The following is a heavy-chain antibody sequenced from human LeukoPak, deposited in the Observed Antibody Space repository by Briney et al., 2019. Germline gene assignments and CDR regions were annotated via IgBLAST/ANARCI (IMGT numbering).Heavy chain of an antibody. J-gene: IGHJ4*02. CDR2: INPNSGGT. CDR1: GYTFTSYD. CDR3: ARASGTMVRGVIGY. D-gene: IGHD3-10*01. Sequence: SVKVSCKASGYTFTSYDINWVRQATGQGLEWMGWINPNSGGTNYAQKFQGRVTMTRDTSISTAYMELSRLRSDDTAVYYCARASGTMVRGVIGYWGQGTLVTVSS. V-gene: IGHV1-2*02.